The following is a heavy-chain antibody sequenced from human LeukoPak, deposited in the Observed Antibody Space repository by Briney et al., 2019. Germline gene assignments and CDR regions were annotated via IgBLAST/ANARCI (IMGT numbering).Heavy chain of an antibody. CDR1: GFIVSHNY. CDR3: ERGPRYSFY. CDR2: NIDGTT. V-gene: IGHV3-53*01. D-gene: IGHD6-13*01. Sequence: GGSLRLSCAASGFIVSHNYMTWVRQAPGKGLEWISVNIDGTTYYADSVKGRFTISRDQANNTLYLQMNTLRDEDTAVYYCERGPRYSFYWGQGTLVTVSS. J-gene: IGHJ4*02.